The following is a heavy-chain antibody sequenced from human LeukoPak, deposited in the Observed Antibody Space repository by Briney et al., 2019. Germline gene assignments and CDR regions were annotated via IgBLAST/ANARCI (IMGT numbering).Heavy chain of an antibody. CDR2: IYNSEDI. V-gene: IGHV4-61*01. J-gene: IGHJ4*02. CDR3: ASSRYMGNFDY. D-gene: IGHD6-13*01. Sequence: SETLSLTCTVSGGSVSNASYYWSWIRQPPGKGLEWLGYIYNSEDISYNPSLKSRVTISLDTSKNQFSLKLRSVTAADTAVYYCASSRYMGNFDYWGRGTLVTVSS. CDR1: GGSVSNASYY.